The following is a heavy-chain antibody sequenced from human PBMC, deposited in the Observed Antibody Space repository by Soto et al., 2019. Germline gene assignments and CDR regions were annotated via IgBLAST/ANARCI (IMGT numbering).Heavy chain of an antibody. D-gene: IGHD3-10*01. V-gene: IGHV1-69*13. Sequence: SVKVSCKASGGTFSSYAISWVRQAPGQGLEWMGGIIPIFGTANYAQKFQGRVTITADESTSTAYMELSSLRSEDTAVYYCAGTYYYGSGIRTGWFDPWGQGTLVIVSS. CDR1: GGTFSSYA. CDR2: IIPIFGTA. CDR3: AGTYYYGSGIRTGWFDP. J-gene: IGHJ5*02.